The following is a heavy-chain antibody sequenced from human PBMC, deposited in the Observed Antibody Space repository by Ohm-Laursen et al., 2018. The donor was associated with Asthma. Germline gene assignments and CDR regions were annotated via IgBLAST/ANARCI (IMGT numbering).Heavy chain of an antibody. CDR3: AKEGSLLWFGELS. CDR1: GFTFSSYG. Sequence: GQTLSLTCAASGFTFSSYGMHWVRRAPGKGLEWVAVISYDGSNKYYADSVKGRFTISRDNSKNTLYLQMNSLRAEDTAVYYCAKEGSLLWFGELSWGQGTLVTVSS. CDR2: ISYDGSNK. J-gene: IGHJ5*02. V-gene: IGHV3-30*18. D-gene: IGHD3-10*01.